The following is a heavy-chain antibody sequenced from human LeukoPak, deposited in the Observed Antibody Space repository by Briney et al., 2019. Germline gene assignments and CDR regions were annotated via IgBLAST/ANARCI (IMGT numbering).Heavy chain of an antibody. CDR2: ITSSSSTM. CDR3: AKDEQQQLVRTFDY. CDR1: GFTFSTYS. D-gene: IGHD6-13*01. V-gene: IGHV3-48*01. Sequence: GGSLRLSCAASGFTFSTYSMNWVRQAPGKGLEWVSYITSSSSTMFYADSVKGRFTISRDNSKSTLSLQMNSLRAEDTAVYYCAKDEQQQLVRTFDYWGQGTLVTVSS. J-gene: IGHJ4*02.